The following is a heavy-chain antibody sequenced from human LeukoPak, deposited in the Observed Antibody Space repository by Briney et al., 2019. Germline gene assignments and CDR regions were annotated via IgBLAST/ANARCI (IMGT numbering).Heavy chain of an antibody. Sequence: EASVNVSCKVSGYTLTELSMHWVRQAPGKGLEWMGGFDPEDGETIYAQKFQGRVTMTEDTSTDTAYMELSSLRSEDTAVYYCATDGRDGYRSDAFDIWGQGTMVTVSS. CDR3: ATDGRDGYRSDAFDI. V-gene: IGHV1-24*01. J-gene: IGHJ3*02. D-gene: IGHD5-24*01. CDR1: GYTLTELS. CDR2: FDPEDGET.